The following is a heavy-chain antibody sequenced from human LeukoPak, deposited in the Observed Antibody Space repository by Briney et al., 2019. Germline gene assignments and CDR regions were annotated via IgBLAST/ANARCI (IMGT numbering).Heavy chain of an antibody. Sequence: PSETLSLTCTVSGGSLTSYYWSWVRQSPGKGLEWIGSIYSSGESSHNPSLKSRVTISVDTAQSQFSLSLTSATAADVGVYFCARGGGGSMWSGHYRLFDFWGQGTLITVSS. CDR3: ARGGGGSMWSGHYRLFDF. CDR2: IYSSGES. V-gene: IGHV4-59*01. CDR1: GGSLTSYY. D-gene: IGHD4-17*01. J-gene: IGHJ4*02.